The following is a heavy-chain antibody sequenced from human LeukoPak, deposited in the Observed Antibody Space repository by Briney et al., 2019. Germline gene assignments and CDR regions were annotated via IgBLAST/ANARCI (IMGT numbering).Heavy chain of an antibody. V-gene: IGHV3-74*01. CDR3: TTHTTTMGNFDY. Sequence: GGSLRLSCAASGFSFRSHWMHWVRQAPGKRLVWVSRINSYGSSTLYVDSVKGRFTISRDNAKNTLYLQMNSLRAEDTAVYYCTTHTTTMGNFDYWGQGTLVTVSS. D-gene: IGHD4-23*01. J-gene: IGHJ4*02. CDR1: GFSFRSHW. CDR2: INSYGSST.